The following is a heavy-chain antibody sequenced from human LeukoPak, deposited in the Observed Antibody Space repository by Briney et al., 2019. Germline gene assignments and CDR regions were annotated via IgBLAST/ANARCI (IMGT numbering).Heavy chain of an antibody. J-gene: IGHJ4*02. V-gene: IGHV1-58*02. Sequence: SVKVSCKTSGFTFTRSAMQWVRQARGQRLEWIGWIVVGSGSTDYAQKLQERVTITRDMSTSTAYMELSSLTSEDTAVYYCAADNDYSVQQWLPRGAYWGQGTLVAVSS. CDR2: IVVGSGST. CDR3: AADNDYSVQQWLPRGAY. CDR1: GFTFTRSA. D-gene: IGHD4-11*01.